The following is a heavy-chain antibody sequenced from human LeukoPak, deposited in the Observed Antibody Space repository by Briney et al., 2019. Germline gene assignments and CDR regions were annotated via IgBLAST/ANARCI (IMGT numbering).Heavy chain of an antibody. CDR2: IRYDGNKK. CDR3: ARGGRTVLKYFDY. Sequence: GSLRLSCAASGFTFSALGIHWVRQAPGKGLEWVAFIRYDGNKKDYADSVKDRVTISRDNSKNTVNLQMNSLRPEDTAVYYCARGGRTVLKYFDYWGLGTLVTVSS. J-gene: IGHJ4*02. V-gene: IGHV3-30*02. CDR1: GFTFSALG. D-gene: IGHD1-14*01.